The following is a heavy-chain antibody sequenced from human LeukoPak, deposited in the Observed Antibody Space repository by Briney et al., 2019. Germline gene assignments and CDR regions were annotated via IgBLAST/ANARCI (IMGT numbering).Heavy chain of an antibody. Sequence: SSETLSLTCAVYGGSFSGYYWSWIRQPPGKGLEWIGEINHSGSTNYNPSLKSRVTISVDTSKNQFSLKLSSVTAADTAVYYCARHVYYDSSGYYYVGMFDYWGQGTLVTVSS. J-gene: IGHJ4*02. CDR1: GGSFSGYY. CDR3: ARHVYYDSSGYYYVGMFDY. V-gene: IGHV4-34*01. D-gene: IGHD3-22*01. CDR2: INHSGST.